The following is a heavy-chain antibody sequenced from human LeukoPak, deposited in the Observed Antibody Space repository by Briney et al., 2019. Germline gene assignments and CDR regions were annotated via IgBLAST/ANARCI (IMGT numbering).Heavy chain of an antibody. CDR3: ARIGGDRHPIEY. V-gene: IGHV3-33*01. J-gene: IGHJ4*02. CDR2: IWYDGTNK. D-gene: IGHD2-21*02. CDR1: GFTFSSYG. Sequence: GRSLRLSCAASGFTFSSYGMHWVRQAPGKGLEWVAAIWYDGTNKYSADSVKRRFTIFGNNSNNTLYLKMNILTDEDTAVYYCARIGGDRHPIEYWGQGTLVTVSS.